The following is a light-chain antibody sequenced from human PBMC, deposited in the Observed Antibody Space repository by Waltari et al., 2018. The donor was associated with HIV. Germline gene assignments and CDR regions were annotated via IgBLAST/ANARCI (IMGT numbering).Light chain of an antibody. V-gene: IGKV3D-20*01. J-gene: IGKJ2*01. CDR3: HQCGSSVSYT. CDR2: DAS. Sequence: IVLTQSPATLSLSPGERVTLSCEASPNIKHHYLAWYHQKGGLATRLLSEDASRRASGSPDRFSGRGSGTDFTLTISRLEPDDFATYYCHQCGSSVSYTFGQGTKLEIK. CDR1: PNIKHHY.